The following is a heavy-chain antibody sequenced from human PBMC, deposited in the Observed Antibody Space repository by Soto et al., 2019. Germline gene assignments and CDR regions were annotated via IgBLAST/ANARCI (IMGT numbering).Heavy chain of an antibody. CDR1: GGTFSSYA. CDR2: IIPIFGTA. D-gene: IGHD5-12*01. CDR3: ARGRWLQSRFFDY. J-gene: IGHJ4*02. V-gene: IGHV1-69*13. Sequence: AASVKVSCKASGGTFSSYAISWVRQAPGQGLEWMGGIIPIFGTANYAQKFQGRVTITADESTSTAYMELRSLRSDDTAVYYCARGRWLQSRFFDYWGQGTLVTVSS.